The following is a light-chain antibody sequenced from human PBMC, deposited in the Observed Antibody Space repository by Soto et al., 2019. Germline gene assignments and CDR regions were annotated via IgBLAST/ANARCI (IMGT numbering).Light chain of an antibody. CDR2: AAS. CDR3: QQSYSTLT. J-gene: IGKJ4*01. CDR1: QSISSY. Sequence: DIQMTQSPSSLSASVGARVTITCRASQSISSYLDWYQQKPGKAPKLRIYAASSLQSGVPPRFSGSGSGTDFTLTISSLQPEDFATYYCQQSYSTLTFGGGTKVEIK. V-gene: IGKV1-39*01.